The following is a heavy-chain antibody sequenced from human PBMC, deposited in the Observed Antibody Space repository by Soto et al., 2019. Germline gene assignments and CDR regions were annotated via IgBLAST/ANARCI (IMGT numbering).Heavy chain of an antibody. J-gene: IGHJ6*02. V-gene: IGHV3-23*01. CDR1: GFTFSSYA. CDR3: AKSILHCSGGHCYGSDYYYGMDV. Sequence: EVQLLESGGGLVQPGGSLRLSCAASGFTFSSYAMTWVRQAPGKGLEWVSAISGSGGNSYYADSVKGRFTISRDNSKNTLYLQMNSLRAEDTAVYYCAKSILHCSGGHCYGSDYYYGMDVWGQGTTVTVSS. D-gene: IGHD2-15*01. CDR2: ISGSGGNS.